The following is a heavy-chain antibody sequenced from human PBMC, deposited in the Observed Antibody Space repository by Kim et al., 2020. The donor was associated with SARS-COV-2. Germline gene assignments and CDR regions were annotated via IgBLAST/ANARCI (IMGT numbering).Heavy chain of an antibody. CDR3: ARGKHYYGSVTLDY. Sequence: SETLSLTCAVYGGSFSGYYWSWIRQPPGKGLEWVGEINHSGSTNNNPTLKSRVTISVDTAKNQFTLKLSPVTAADTAVYYCARGKHYYGSVTLDYWGQGTLVTVSS. CDR1: GGSFSGYY. D-gene: IGHD3-10*01. V-gene: IGHV4-34*01. CDR2: INHSGST. J-gene: IGHJ4*02.